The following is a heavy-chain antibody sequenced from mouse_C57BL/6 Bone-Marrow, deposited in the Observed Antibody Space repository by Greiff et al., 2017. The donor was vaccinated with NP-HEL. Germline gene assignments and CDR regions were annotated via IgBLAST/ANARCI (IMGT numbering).Heavy chain of an antibody. CDR2: IHPNSGST. CDR1: GYTFTSYW. D-gene: IGHD1-1*01. CDR3: AGYYGSSYDYFDY. V-gene: IGHV1-64*01. Sequence: QVQLQQPGAELVKPGASVKLSCKASGYTFTSYWMHWVKQRPGQGLEWIGMIHPNSGSTNYNEKFKSKVTLTVDKSSSTAYMQLSSLTSEDSAVYYCAGYYGSSYDYFDYWGQGTTLTVSS. J-gene: IGHJ2*01.